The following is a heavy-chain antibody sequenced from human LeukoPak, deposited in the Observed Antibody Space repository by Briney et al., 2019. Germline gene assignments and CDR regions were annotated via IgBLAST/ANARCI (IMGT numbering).Heavy chain of an antibody. J-gene: IGHJ6*03. D-gene: IGHD3-10*01. CDR2: IKQDGSEK. CDR3: ARGARGTMVQGVIIFYYYYYMDV. V-gene: IGHV3-7*01. CDR1: GFTFSSYW. Sequence: PGGSLRLSCAASGFTFSSYWMSWVRQAPGKGLEWVANIKQDGSEKYYVDSVKGRFTISRDNAKNSLYLQMNSLRAEDTAVYYCARGARGTMVQGVIIFYYYYYMDVWGKGTTVTVSS.